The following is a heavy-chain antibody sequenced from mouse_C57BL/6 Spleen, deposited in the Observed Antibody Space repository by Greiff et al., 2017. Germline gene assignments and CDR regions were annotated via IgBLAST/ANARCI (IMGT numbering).Heavy chain of an antibody. J-gene: IGHJ4*01. V-gene: IGHV1-62-2*01. D-gene: IGHD2-12*01. CDR1: GYTFTEYT. CDR3: ARHEAGVLYRYYAMDY. Sequence: VQLQESGAELVKPGASVKLSCKASGYTFTEYTIHWVKQRSGQGLEWIGWFYPGSGSIKYNEKFKDKATLTADKSSSTVYMELSRLTSEDSAVYFCARHEAGVLYRYYAMDYWGQGTSVTVSS. CDR2: FYPGSGSI.